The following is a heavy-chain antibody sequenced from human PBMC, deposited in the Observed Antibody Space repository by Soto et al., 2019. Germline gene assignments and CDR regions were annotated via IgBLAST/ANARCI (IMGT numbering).Heavy chain of an antibody. J-gene: IGHJ3*01. V-gene: IGHV3-74*01. Sequence: GGSMRLSCAASRFTFSNYWMHWVRQAPGKGLVWVSRINSDGSSTSHADSVKGRFTISRDNAKNTLYLQMSSLRAEDTAVYYCARPQYLPDDVFDVWGRGTVVTVSS. CDR2: INSDGSST. D-gene: IGHD2-2*01. CDR3: ARPQYLPDDVFDV. CDR1: RFTFSNYW.